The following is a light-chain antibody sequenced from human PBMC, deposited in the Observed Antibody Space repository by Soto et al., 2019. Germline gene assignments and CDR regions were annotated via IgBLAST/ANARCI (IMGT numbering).Light chain of an antibody. V-gene: IGKV3-15*01. J-gene: IGKJ1*01. Sequence: EIVLTQSPATLSVSPGERATLSCRTSQTISDNLAWYQQRPGQAPRLLIYGASTRATGVPARCSGGGSGTEFTLTISSLQSEDFAVYYCQQYNNWRTFGQGTKVEIK. CDR3: QQYNNWRT. CDR1: QTISDN. CDR2: GAS.